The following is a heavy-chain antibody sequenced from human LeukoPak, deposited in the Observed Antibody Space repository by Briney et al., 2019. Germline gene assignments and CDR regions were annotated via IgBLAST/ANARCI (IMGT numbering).Heavy chain of an antibody. CDR2: IYYSGST. CDR1: GGSISSSSSY. D-gene: IGHD2-15*01. Sequence: SETLSLTCTVSGGSISSSSSYWGWIRQPPGKGLEWIGSIYYSGSTYYNPSLRSRVTISVDTSKNQFSLKLSSVTAADTAVYYCARQDNIVVVVAATSFDYWGQGTLVTVSS. J-gene: IGHJ4*02. V-gene: IGHV4-39*01. CDR3: ARQDNIVVVVAATSFDY.